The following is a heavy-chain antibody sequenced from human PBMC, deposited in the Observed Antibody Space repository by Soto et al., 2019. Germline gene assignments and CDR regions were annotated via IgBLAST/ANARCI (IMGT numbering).Heavy chain of an antibody. CDR1: GGTFSSYA. CDR3: ADPGGYYDSSGSGMDV. Sequence: SVKVSCKASGGTFSSYAISWVRQAPGQGLEWMGGIIPIFGTANYAQKFQGRVTITADESTSTAYMELSSLRSEDTAVYYCADPGGYYDSSGSGMDVWGQGTTVTVSS. D-gene: IGHD3-22*01. CDR2: IIPIFGTA. V-gene: IGHV1-69*13. J-gene: IGHJ6*02.